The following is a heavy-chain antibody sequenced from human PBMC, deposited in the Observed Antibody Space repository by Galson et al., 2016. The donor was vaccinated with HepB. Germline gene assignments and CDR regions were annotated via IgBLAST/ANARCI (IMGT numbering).Heavy chain of an antibody. V-gene: IGHV3-11*01. CDR2: ISNSGSSI. CDR1: GFTFSDYY. Sequence: SLRLSCAPSGFTFSDYYMSWIRQAPGKGLEWVSYISNSGSSIDYADSVRGRFTISRDNAKNSLYLQMNSLRAEDTAVYYCARGGQWLGDHIWGQGTLVTVSS. CDR3: ARGGQWLGDHI. J-gene: IGHJ4*02. D-gene: IGHD3-10*01.